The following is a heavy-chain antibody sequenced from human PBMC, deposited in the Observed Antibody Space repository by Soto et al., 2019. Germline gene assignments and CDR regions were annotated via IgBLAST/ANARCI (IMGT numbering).Heavy chain of an antibody. J-gene: IGHJ4*02. V-gene: IGHV1-69*01. CDR2: IIPFFGTP. CDR1: GGGTLSNDG. Sequence: QVHLVQSGADVRKSGSSVRVSCTASGGGTLSNDGISWVRQAPGQGLEWLGRIIPFFGTPDYSQSFQGRLTITSDASTGTVYMELRSLKSDDTAVYYCAREVVTETTWGSFDSRGQGTLVTISS. CDR3: AREVVTETTWGSFDS. D-gene: IGHD2-21*02.